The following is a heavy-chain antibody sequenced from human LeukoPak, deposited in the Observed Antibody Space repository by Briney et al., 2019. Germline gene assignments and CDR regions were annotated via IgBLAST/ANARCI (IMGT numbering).Heavy chain of an antibody. CDR1: GFTFANYV. J-gene: IGHJ4*02. CDR2: TSPDEGLK. Sequence: GGSLRLSCAASGFTFANYVTHWVRQAPGRGPEWVAVTSPDEGLKFYGDSVKGRFTISRDNSKNTMYLQMNNLREEDTAVYYCTRDPILGAPDYFDYWGQGTLVTVSS. D-gene: IGHD1-26*01. V-gene: IGHV3-30*04. CDR3: TRDPILGAPDYFDY.